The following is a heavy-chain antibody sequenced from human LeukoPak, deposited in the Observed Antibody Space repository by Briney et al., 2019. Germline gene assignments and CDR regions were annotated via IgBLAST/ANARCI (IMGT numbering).Heavy chain of an antibody. V-gene: IGHV1-2*02. D-gene: IGHD6-19*01. CDR3: ARRVSSGWYFDY. Sequence: ASVKVSCKASGYTFTGYYMHWVRQAPGQGLEWMGWINPNSGGTIYAQKFQGRVTMTRDTSISTAYMELSRLRSDDTAVYYCARRVSSGWYFDYWGQGTLVTVSS. CDR1: GYTFTGYY. J-gene: IGHJ4*02. CDR2: INPNSGGT.